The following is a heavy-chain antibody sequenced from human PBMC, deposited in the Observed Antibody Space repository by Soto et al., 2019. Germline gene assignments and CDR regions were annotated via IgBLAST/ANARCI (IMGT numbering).Heavy chain of an antibody. Sequence: QVQLVQSGAEVKKPGASVTVSCKASGYTFTTHYMHWVRQAPGQGLEWMGIINPSGGRTTYALKFQGRVSLPSDTSTNTVYMELSSLRSEDTAVYYWARAGENYGSGTFSPPLRYYFNSWGQGTLVTVSS. CDR2: INPSGGRT. J-gene: IGHJ4*02. CDR3: ARAGENYGSGTFSPPLRYYFNS. V-gene: IGHV1-46*01. D-gene: IGHD3-10*01. CDR1: GYTFTTHY.